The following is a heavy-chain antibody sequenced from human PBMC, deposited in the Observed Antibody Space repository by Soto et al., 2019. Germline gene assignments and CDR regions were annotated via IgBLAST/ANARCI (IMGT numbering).Heavy chain of an antibody. Sequence: GSLRLSCTGFGFTFNSYGMNWVRQAPAKGLEWVAVIWFDGTKTYYGDSVNGRFTISRDNSKNTLYLQMDSLRADDTAVYFCARSGIPASTYGMDVWGQGTTVTVSS. CDR2: IWFDGTKT. CDR1: GFTFNSYG. CDR3: ARSGIPASTYGMDV. V-gene: IGHV3-33*01. J-gene: IGHJ6*02. D-gene: IGHD2-2*01.